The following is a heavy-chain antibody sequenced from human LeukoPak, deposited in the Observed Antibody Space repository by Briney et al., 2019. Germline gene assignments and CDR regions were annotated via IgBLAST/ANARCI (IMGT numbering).Heavy chain of an antibody. Sequence: ETLSLTCTVSGGSISSYYWSWFRQPPGKGLEWIGYIYYSGSTNYNPSLKSRVTISVETSKNQFSLKLSSVTAADTAVYYCARVTGYMIEDYFDYWGQGTLVTVSS. CDR2: IYYSGST. V-gene: IGHV4-59*01. CDR1: GGSISSYY. CDR3: ARVTGYMIEDYFDY. J-gene: IGHJ4*02. D-gene: IGHD3-22*01.